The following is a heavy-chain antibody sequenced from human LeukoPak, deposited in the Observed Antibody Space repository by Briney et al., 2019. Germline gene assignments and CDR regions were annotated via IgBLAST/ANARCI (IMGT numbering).Heavy chain of an antibody. CDR1: GGSISSYY. D-gene: IGHD3-3*01. J-gene: IGHJ6*03. CDR3: AFGGSGYTHYYYYYYYMDV. CDR2: IYYSGST. Sequence: SETLSLTCTVSGGSISSYYWSWIRQPPGKGLEWIGYIYYSGSTNYNPSLKSRVTISVDTSKNQFSLKLSSVTAADTAVYYCAFGGSGYTHYYYYYYYMDVWGKGTTVTVSS. V-gene: IGHV4-59*01.